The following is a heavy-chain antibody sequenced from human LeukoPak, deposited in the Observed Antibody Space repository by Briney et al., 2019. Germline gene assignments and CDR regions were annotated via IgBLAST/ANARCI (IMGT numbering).Heavy chain of an antibody. Sequence: PSETLSLTCTVSGGSISSSSYYWGWIRQPPGTGLEWIGSIYYSGSTYYNPSLKSRVTVSVDTSKNQFSLKLSSVTAADTAVYYCARLPRVVPAAIDYWGQGTLVTVSS. J-gene: IGHJ4*02. CDR1: GGSISSSSYY. D-gene: IGHD2-2*01. V-gene: IGHV4-39*01. CDR3: ARLPRVVPAAIDY. CDR2: IYYSGST.